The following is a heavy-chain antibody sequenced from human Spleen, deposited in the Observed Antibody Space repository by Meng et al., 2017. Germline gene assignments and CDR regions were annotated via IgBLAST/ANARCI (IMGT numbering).Heavy chain of an antibody. J-gene: IGHJ4*02. CDR1: GFTFSSYS. CDR3: AREEGIAASSDY. D-gene: IGHD6-13*01. Sequence: GGPLRLSCAASGFTFSSYSMNWVRQAPGKGLEWVSSISSSSSYIYYADSVKGRFTISRDNAKNSLYLQMNSLRAEDTAVYYCAREEGIAASSDYWGQGTLVTVSS. V-gene: IGHV3-21*01. CDR2: ISSSSSYI.